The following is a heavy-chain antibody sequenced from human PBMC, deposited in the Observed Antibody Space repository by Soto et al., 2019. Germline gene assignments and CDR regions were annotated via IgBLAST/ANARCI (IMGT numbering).Heavy chain of an antibody. CDR1: GYTFTSYG. Sequence: QVQLVQSGAEVKKPGASVKVSCKASGYTFTSYGISWVRQAPGQGLEWMGWISAYNGNTNYAQKLQGRVTMTTDTATSTAYMELRSLRSDDTAVYYCARDLGGAYYDSSGYYSDWGQGTLVTVSS. J-gene: IGHJ4*02. CDR2: ISAYNGNT. CDR3: ARDLGGAYYDSSGYYSD. V-gene: IGHV1-18*01. D-gene: IGHD3-22*01.